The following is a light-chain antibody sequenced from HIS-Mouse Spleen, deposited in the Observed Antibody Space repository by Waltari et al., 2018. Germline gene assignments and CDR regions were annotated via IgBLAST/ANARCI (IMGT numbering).Light chain of an antibody. CDR2: DAS. J-gene: IGKJ5*01. V-gene: IGKV3-11*01. CDR3: QQRSNWPPRVT. Sequence: EIVLTQSPATLSLSPGERATLSCRASQSVSSYLAWYQHKPGQGPRLLLYDASNRATGIPARFSGSGSGTDFTLTISSLEPEDLAVYYCQQRSNWPPRVTFGQGTRLEIK. CDR1: QSVSSY.